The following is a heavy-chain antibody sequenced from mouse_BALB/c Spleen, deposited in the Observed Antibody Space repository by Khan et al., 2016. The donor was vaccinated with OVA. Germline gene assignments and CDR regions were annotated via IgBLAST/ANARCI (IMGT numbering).Heavy chain of an antibody. CDR2: IYPGSGHA. Sequence: QVQLKQSGAELARPGASVKLSCKASAYAFKDYYINWVKQRPGQGPEWIGEIYPGSGHAYYSEKFKGKATLTADRSSSTAHMQLISLTSEDSAVYFCARGGNSNYFDYWGQGTTLTVSS. CDR1: AYAFKDYY. CDR3: ARGGNSNYFDY. J-gene: IGHJ2*01. V-gene: IGHV1-77*01. D-gene: IGHD2-5*01.